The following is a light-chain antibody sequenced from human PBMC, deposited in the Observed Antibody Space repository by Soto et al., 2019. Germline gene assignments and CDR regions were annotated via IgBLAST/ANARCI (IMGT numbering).Light chain of an antibody. CDR1: QSVNIRY. J-gene: IGKJ1*01. CDR2: GAS. CDR3: QQYGSSPWT. Sequence: EIVLTQSPGTLSLSPGERATLSCRASQSVNIRYLAWYQQKPGQAPRLLIYGASSRATGIPDRFSGSGSGTDFTLTISRLEPEDFAVYYCQQYGSSPWTFGQGTKVDIK. V-gene: IGKV3-20*01.